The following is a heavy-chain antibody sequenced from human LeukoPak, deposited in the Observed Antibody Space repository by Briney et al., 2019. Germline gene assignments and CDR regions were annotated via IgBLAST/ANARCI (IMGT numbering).Heavy chain of an antibody. CDR1: GGSISSSSYY. J-gene: IGHJ4*02. V-gene: IGHV4-39*01. CDR3: AKNYYDYVWGSYRYFDF. Sequence: SETLSLTCTVSGGSISSSSYYWGWIRQPPGRGLEWIGSIYYSGNTYYNPSLKSRVTISVDTSKNQFSLKLSSVTAADTAVYYCAKNYYDYVWGSYRYFDFWGQGTQVTVSS. D-gene: IGHD3-16*02. CDR2: IYYSGNT.